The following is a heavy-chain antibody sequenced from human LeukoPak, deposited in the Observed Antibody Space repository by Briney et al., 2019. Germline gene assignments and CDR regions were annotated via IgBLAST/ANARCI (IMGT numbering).Heavy chain of an antibody. J-gene: IGHJ4*02. Sequence: GASVKVSCKASGYTFTCYYIHWVRQAPGQGLEWMGRINPNSGGTNYAQKFQGRVTMTRDTSINTAYMELSRLRSDDTAVYYCAREYCSGTSCYTFDYWGQGTLVTVSS. CDR3: AREYCSGTSCYTFDY. CDR1: GYTFTCYY. CDR2: INPNSGGT. D-gene: IGHD2-2*02. V-gene: IGHV1-2*06.